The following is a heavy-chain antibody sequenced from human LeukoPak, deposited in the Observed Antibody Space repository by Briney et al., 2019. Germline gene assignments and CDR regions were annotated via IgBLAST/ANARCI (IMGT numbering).Heavy chain of an antibody. CDR1: GFTFSHFG. CDR2: IWYDGSKK. J-gene: IGHJ3*01. V-gene: IGHV3-33*01. D-gene: IGHD1-1*01. Sequence: GGSLRLSCPATGFTFSHFGMHGVRQAPDKGLEWVAVIWYDGSKKYYADSVKGRFTISRDNSKNTLDLQMNSLTAEDTAVYYCARGIGSWKIDGLALWAQGTMITVSS. CDR3: ARGIGSWKIDGLAL.